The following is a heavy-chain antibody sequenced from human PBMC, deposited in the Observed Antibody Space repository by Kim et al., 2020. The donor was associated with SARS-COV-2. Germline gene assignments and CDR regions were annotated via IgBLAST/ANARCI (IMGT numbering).Heavy chain of an antibody. CDR2: ISADGSNK. J-gene: IGHJ6*02. V-gene: IGHV3-30-3*01. CDR3: ARDPWSSLRGVTYSYYCMDV. CDR1: GFTFSSCA. D-gene: IGHD3-10*01. Sequence: GGSLRLSCAASGFTFSSCAIHWVRQAPGKGLEWVAVISADGSNKNYADSVKGRFTISRDNSKNTLYLQMNSLRAENTAVYYCARDPWSSLRGVTYSYYCMDVWRQGTTVTVSS.